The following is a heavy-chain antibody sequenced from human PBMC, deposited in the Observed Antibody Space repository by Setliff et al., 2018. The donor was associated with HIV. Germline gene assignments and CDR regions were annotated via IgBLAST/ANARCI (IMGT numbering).Heavy chain of an antibody. CDR2: IYHTQNT. CDR3: ARHIKCAVVWSVFDI. V-gene: IGHV4-4*02. D-gene: IGHD2-15*01. J-gene: IGHJ3*02. Sequence: SETLSLTCAVSNVSISSSNWWSWVRQPPGKGLEWIGEIYHTQNTNYSPSLKSRVPISIDKSNNLFSLKLSSVTAADTAQYYWARHIKCAVVWSVFDIWGQGTTVTVSS. CDR1: NVSISSSNW.